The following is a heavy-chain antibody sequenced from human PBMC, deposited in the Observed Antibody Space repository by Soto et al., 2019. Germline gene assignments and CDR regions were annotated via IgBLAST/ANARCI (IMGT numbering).Heavy chain of an antibody. D-gene: IGHD2-15*01. CDR2: IYYSGST. CDR1: GGSISSGGYY. Sequence: QVQLQESGPGLVKPSQTLSLTCTVSGGSISSGGYYWSWIRQHPGKGLEWIGYIYYSGSTYYNPSLKSRVTISVGTSKHQFSQKLSSVTAADTAVYYCARVLPKDCSGGSCPVSWFDPWGQGTLVTVSS. J-gene: IGHJ5*02. CDR3: ARVLPKDCSGGSCPVSWFDP. V-gene: IGHV4-31*03.